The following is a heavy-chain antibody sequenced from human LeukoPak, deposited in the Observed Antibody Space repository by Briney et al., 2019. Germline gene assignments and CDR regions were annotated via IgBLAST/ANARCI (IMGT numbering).Heavy chain of an antibody. CDR3: AARANYDSSGYYYPG. CDR2: ISGSGGST. J-gene: IGHJ4*02. CDR1: GFTFSSYE. Sequence: PGGSLRLSCAASGFTFSSYEMNWVRQAPGKGLEWVSAISGSGGSTYYADSVKGRFTISRDNSKNTLYLQMNSLRAEDTAVYYCAARANYDSSGYYYPGWGQGTLVTVSS. V-gene: IGHV3-23*01. D-gene: IGHD3-22*01.